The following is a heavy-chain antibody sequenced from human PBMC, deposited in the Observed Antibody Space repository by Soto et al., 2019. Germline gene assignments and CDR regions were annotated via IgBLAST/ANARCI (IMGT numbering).Heavy chain of an antibody. V-gene: IGHV3-30-3*01. Sequence: GGSLRLSCAASGFTFSNYSMHWVRQAPGKGLEWVAVISKDGDKKYYADSVKGRFTISRDNSKNTLYLQVNSLRPEDTAVYYCAREWSVANPGYWGQGTQVTVSS. J-gene: IGHJ4*02. CDR2: ISKDGDKK. CDR1: GFTFSNYS. CDR3: AREWSVANPGY. D-gene: IGHD5-12*01.